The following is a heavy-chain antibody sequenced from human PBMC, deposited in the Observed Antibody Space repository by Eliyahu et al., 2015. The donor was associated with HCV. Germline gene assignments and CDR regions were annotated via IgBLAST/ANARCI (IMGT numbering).Heavy chain of an antibody. CDR2: ISSDRRNK. CDR3: ARDLAD. V-gene: IGHV3-30*01. Sequence: QVQLVESGGGVVQPGRSLRLSCAASGFTFNHHAMHWVRQAPGKGLEWVSLISSDRRNKYYADSVKGRFTVSTDNSKDTLFLQMDSLRPEDTALYYCARDLADWGQGTLVTVSS. J-gene: IGHJ4*02. CDR1: GFTFNHHA.